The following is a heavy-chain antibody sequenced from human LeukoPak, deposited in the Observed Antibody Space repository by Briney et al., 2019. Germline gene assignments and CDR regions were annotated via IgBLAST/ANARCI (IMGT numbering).Heavy chain of an antibody. CDR1: GFAVSINH. V-gene: IGHV3-53*01. CDR3: ATDSGWFDP. Sequence: GGSLRLSCAASGFAVSINHMSWVRQAPGKGLEWVSVIYRGNDTYYADSVKGRFTISRDNSKNTLYLQMNSLRAEDTAVYCCATDSGWFDPWGQGTLVTVSS. J-gene: IGHJ5*02. CDR2: IYRGNDT.